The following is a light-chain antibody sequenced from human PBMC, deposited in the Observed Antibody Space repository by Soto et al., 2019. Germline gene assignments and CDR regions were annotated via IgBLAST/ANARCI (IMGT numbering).Light chain of an antibody. J-gene: IGKJ1*01. V-gene: IGKV1-5*01. CDR3: QQYNSYSWT. CDR1: QTISTF. CDR2: DAS. Sequence: DIQMTQSPSSLSASVGDRVTITCRSSQTISTFLHWFQQKPGKAPNLLIYDASSLQSGVPSRFSGSGSGTEFTLTISNLKPDDFATYYCQQYNSYSWTFGQGTKVDIK.